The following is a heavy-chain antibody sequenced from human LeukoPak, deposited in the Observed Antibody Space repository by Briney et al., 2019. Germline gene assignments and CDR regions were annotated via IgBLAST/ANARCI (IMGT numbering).Heavy chain of an antibody. CDR2: IYTSGST. CDR1: GGSISSGSYY. Sequence: TLSLTCTVSGGSISSGSYYWSWIRQPAGKGLEWIGRIYTSGSTNYNPSLKSRVTISVDTSKNQFSLKLSSVTAADTAVYYCARVDRHYDILTGYSPYYYYMDVWGKGTTVTISS. V-gene: IGHV4-61*02. J-gene: IGHJ6*03. D-gene: IGHD3-9*01. CDR3: ARVDRHYDILTGYSPYYYYMDV.